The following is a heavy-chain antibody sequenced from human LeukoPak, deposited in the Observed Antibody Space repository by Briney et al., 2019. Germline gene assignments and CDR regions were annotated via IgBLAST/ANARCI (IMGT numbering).Heavy chain of an antibody. D-gene: IGHD6-6*01. CDR1: GFTFSSYS. Sequence: GGSLRLSCAASGFTFSSYSMNWVRQAPGKGLEWVSSISSSSSYIYYADSVAGRFTISRDNAKNSVNLQMNNLRVEDTAVYYCVKTARLADYWGQGTLVTVSS. CDR2: ISSSSSYI. V-gene: IGHV3-21*01. CDR3: VKTARLADY. J-gene: IGHJ4*02.